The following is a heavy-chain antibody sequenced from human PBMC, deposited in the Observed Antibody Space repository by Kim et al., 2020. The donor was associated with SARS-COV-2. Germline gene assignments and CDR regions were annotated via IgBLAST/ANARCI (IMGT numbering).Heavy chain of an antibody. CDR1: GYSFSTYW. Sequence: GESLKISCQASGYSFSTYWIGWVRQMPGKGLEWMGIIYPGDSDTRYSPSFQGQVTISADRSITTAYLQWSSLQGSDTAMYYCARMGKDSSSWYFRYYFDYWGRGPLVTVSS. J-gene: IGHJ4*02. CDR2: IYPGDSDT. CDR3: ARMGKDSSSWYFRYYFDY. V-gene: IGHV5-51*01. D-gene: IGHD6-13*01.